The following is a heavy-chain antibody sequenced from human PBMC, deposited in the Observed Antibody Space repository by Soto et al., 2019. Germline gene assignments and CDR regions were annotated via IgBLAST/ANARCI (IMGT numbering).Heavy chain of an antibody. V-gene: IGHV3-30*19. D-gene: IGHD5-18*01. CDR2: ISYDGGLQ. J-gene: IGHJ4*02. CDR1: GFTFTSYG. CDR3: VSDRGYGHASVPYS. Sequence: QAHLVESGGGVVQPGRSLRLSCAASGFTFTSYGMQWVRQAPGTRLEWVAVISYDGGLQHYADSVKGRFTISRDNSKNMVLLQMNSLRAEDTAVYYCVSDRGYGHASVPYSWGQGTLVSVCS.